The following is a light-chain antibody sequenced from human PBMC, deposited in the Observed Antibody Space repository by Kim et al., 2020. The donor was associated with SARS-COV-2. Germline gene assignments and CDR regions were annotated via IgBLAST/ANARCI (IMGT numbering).Light chain of an antibody. CDR3: QQYTNYSPWT. Sequence: GDRVTITCRASQTIGTSLAWYQQKPGIAPRPLIHMASNVESGVPSRFSGSGSGTEFTLTISSLQPDDFATYYCQQYTNYSPWTFGQGTKV. CDR2: MAS. V-gene: IGKV1-5*03. J-gene: IGKJ1*01. CDR1: QTIGTS.